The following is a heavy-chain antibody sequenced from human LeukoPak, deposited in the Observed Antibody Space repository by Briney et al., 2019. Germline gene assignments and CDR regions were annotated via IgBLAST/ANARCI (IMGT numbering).Heavy chain of an antibody. CDR3: ARVHDYGDYYANWFDP. D-gene: IGHD4-17*01. V-gene: IGHV1-46*01. Sequence: ASVKVSCKASGYTFTSYYMHWVRQAPGQWLELMGIINPSGGSTSYAQTFQGRVTMTRDTSTSTVYMELSSLRSEDTAVYYCARVHDYGDYYANWFDPWGQGTLVTVSS. CDR1: GYTFTSYY. J-gene: IGHJ5*02. CDR2: INPSGGST.